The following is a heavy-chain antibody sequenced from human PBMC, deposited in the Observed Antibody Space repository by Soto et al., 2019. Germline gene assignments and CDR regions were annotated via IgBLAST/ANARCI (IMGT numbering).Heavy chain of an antibody. CDR2: ISYSGST. D-gene: IGHD3-10*01. CDR3: ASDHHEYWSSYWFDL. V-gene: IGHV4-31*11. CDR1: DGPISSGGYY. J-gene: IGHJ5*02. Sequence: LALTFADSDGPISSGGYYWSWIRQYPGKGLELIVYISYSGSTNYNPSLMSRLTISVDTSKNQFFLKLRTVTAADTAVYYCASDHHEYWSSYWFDLWGQGNLVTSPQ.